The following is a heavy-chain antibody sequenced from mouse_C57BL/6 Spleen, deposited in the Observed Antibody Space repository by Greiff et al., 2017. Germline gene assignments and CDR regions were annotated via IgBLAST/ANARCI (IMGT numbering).Heavy chain of an antibody. V-gene: IGHV1-9*01. CDR3: ARSFHYYGSSYWYFDV. CDR2: ILPGSGST. J-gene: IGHJ1*03. CDR1: GYTFTGYW. Sequence: VKLQESGAELMKPGASVKLSCKATGYTFTGYWIEWVKQRPGHGLEWIGEILPGSGSTNYNEKFKGKATFTADTSSNTAYMQLSSLTTEDSAIYYCARSFHYYGSSYWYFDVWGTGTTVTVSS. D-gene: IGHD1-1*01.